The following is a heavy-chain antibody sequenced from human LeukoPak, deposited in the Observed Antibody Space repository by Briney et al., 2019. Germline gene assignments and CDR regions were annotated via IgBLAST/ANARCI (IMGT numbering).Heavy chain of an antibody. CDR2: ISGSGGST. V-gene: IGHV3-23*01. J-gene: IGHJ4*02. CDR1: GFTFSSYA. D-gene: IGHD2-2*01. Sequence: GGSLRLSYAASGFTFSSYAMSWVRQPPGKGLEWVSAISGSGGSTYYADSVKGRFTISRDNSKNTLYLQMNSLRAEDTAVYYCAKGDIVVVPAAKDEFGFDYWGQGTLVTVSS. CDR3: AKGDIVVVPAAKDEFGFDY.